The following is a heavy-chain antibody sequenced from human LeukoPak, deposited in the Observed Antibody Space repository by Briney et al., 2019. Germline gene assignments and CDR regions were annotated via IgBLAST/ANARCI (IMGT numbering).Heavy chain of an antibody. D-gene: IGHD6-13*01. CDR3: ARGGSSSWYDYFDY. CDR2: IYYSGST. J-gene: IGHJ4*02. CDR1: GGSISSYY. V-gene: IGHV4-59*01. Sequence: PSETLSLTCTVSGGSISSYYWSWIRQPPGKGLEWIGYIYYSGSTNYNPSLKSRVTISVDTSKNQFSLKLSSVTAADTAVYYCARGGSSSWYDYFDYWGQGTLVTVSS.